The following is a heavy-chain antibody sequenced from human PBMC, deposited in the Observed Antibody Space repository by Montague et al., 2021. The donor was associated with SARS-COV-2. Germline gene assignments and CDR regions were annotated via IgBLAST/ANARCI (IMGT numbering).Heavy chain of an antibody. CDR1: GFTFSSYW. J-gene: IGHJ6*02. D-gene: IGHD3-10*01. V-gene: IGHV3-7*01. CDR2: IKQDGSEK. Sequence: SRSISLAASGFTFSSYWMSWVRQAPGKGLEWVANIKQDGSEKYYVDSVKGRFTISRDNAKNSLYLQMNTLRAEDTAVYYCARVGLGIWFGELLSPYYYYGMDVWGQGTTVTVSS. CDR3: ARVGLGIWFGELLSPYYYYGMDV.